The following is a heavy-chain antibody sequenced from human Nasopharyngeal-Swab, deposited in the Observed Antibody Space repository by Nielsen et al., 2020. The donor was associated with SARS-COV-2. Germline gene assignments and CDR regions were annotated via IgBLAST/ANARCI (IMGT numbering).Heavy chain of an antibody. CDR3: AKNTFMVETYSYYMDV. CDR1: GGSFSGYY. J-gene: IGHJ6*03. V-gene: IGHV3-23*01. D-gene: IGHD5-24*01. CDR2: IGGSGDST. Sequence: GGSLRLSCAVYGGSFSGYYWSWIRQPPGKGLEWVSSIGGSGDSTFYADSVKGRFTISRDRSKNTLFLQMNSLRVEDTAVYYCAKNTFMVETYSYYMDVWGKGTTVTVSS.